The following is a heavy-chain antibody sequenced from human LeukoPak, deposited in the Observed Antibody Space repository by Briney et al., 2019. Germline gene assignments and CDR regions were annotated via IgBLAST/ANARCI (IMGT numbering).Heavy chain of an antibody. CDR3: ASPITMIVVVTANPYDAFDI. J-gene: IGHJ3*02. D-gene: IGHD3-22*01. CDR1: GFNFSDYY. CDR2: IISSGSTI. V-gene: IGHV3-11*01. Sequence: KPGGSLRLSCAASGFNFSDYYMSCIRQAPGKGLEWVSYIISSGSTIYYADSVKGRFTISRDNGKNSLYLQMNSLRAEDTAVYYCASPITMIVVVTANPYDAFDIWGQGTMVTVSS.